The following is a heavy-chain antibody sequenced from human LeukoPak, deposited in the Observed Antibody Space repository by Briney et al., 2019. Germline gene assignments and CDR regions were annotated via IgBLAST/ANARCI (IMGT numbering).Heavy chain of an antibody. CDR1: GHTFTGYY. V-gene: IGHV1-2*06. D-gene: IGHD3-10*01. CDR3: ARASITMVRGVPDAFDI. CDR2: INPNSGGT. J-gene: IGHJ3*02. Sequence: GASVKVSGKASGHTFTGYYMHWVRQAPGQGLEWMGRINPNSGGTNYAQKFQGRVTMTRDPSISTAYMELSRLRSDDTAVYYCARASITMVRGVPDAFDIWGQGTMVTVSS.